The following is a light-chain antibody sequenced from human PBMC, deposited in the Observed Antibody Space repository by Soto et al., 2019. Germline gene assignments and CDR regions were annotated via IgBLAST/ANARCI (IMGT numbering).Light chain of an antibody. Sequence: QSVLTQPASVSGSPGQSITISCTGTSSDVGGYNSVSWYRQDPGKAPKLMVYDVTNRPSGVSNRFSGSKSGNTASLTISGLQAEDEADYYCISYTDRQSYLFGTGTKGTVL. J-gene: IGLJ1*01. CDR3: ISYTDRQSYL. V-gene: IGLV2-14*01. CDR2: DVT. CDR1: SSDVGGYNS.